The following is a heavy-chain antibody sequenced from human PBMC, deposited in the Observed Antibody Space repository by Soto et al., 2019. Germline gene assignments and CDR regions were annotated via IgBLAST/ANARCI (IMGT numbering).Heavy chain of an antibody. CDR2: IIPIFGTA. D-gene: IGHD3-22*01. CDR3: ARDRDSSGYYHY. Sequence: SVKVSCKASGGTFSSYAISWVRQAPGQGLEWMGGIIPIFGTANYAQKFQGRVTITADKSTSTAYMELSSLRSEDTAVYYCARDRDSSGYYHYWGQGTLVTVSS. CDR1: GGTFSSYA. J-gene: IGHJ4*02. V-gene: IGHV1-69*06.